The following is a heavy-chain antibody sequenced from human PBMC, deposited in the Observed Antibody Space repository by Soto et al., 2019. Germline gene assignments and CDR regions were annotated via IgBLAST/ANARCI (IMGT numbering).Heavy chain of an antibody. Sequence: SETLSLTCAVYGGSFSGYYWSWIRQPPGKGLEWIGEINHSGSTNYNPSLKSRVTISVDTSKNQFSLKLSSVTAADTAVYYCAGEQWLADWGQGTVVPVSA. V-gene: IGHV4-34*01. CDR1: GGSFSGYY. D-gene: IGHD6-19*01. CDR3: AGEQWLAD. CDR2: INHSGST. J-gene: IGHJ4*02.